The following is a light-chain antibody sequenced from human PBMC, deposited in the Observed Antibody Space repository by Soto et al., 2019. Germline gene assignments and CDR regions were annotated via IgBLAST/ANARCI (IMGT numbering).Light chain of an antibody. CDR3: QQYSHLIT. Sequence: DIQMTQSPSSLSASVGDRVTITCRTSQSISNYLNWYQHKAGKAPKLLINTASSLQSGVPSRFSGSGSGTDFTFTISSLQPEDIATYYCQQYSHLITFGQGTRLEIK. V-gene: IGKV1-39*01. J-gene: IGKJ5*01. CDR2: TAS. CDR1: QSISNY.